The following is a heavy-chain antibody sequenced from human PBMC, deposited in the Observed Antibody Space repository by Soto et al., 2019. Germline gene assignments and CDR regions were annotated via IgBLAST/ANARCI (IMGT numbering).Heavy chain of an antibody. Sequence: ASETLSLTCTVSGGSISSSSYYWGWIRQPPGKGLEWIGSIYYSGSTYYNPSLKSRVTISVDTSKNQFSLKLSSVTAADTAVYYCASGRTITCTNGVCYPGLYYGMDVWGQGTTVTVSS. J-gene: IGHJ6*02. D-gene: IGHD2-8*01. CDR1: GGSISSSSYY. CDR3: ASGRTITCTNGVCYPGLYYGMDV. CDR2: IYYSGST. V-gene: IGHV4-39*01.